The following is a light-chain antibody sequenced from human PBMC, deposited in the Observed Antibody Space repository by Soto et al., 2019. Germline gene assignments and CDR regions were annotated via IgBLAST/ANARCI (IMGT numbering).Light chain of an antibody. J-gene: IGKJ1*01. CDR3: QQRSIWPLT. CDR2: DTS. CDR1: QSVSSY. V-gene: IGKV3-11*01. Sequence: EIVLTQSPATLSLSPGERATLSCRASQSVSSYLAWYQQKPGQAPRLLIYDTSSRATGIPARFSGSGSGTDFTLAISRLEPEDFAGYYCQQRSIWPLTFGEGTKVEIK.